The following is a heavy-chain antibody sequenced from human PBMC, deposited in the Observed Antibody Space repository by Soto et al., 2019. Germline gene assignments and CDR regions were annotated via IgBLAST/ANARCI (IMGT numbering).Heavy chain of an antibody. J-gene: IGHJ4*02. Sequence: SETLCHSYTVSGASSSSDDYYWNWIRQHPGKGLEWIGYISNSGTPYYNPSLKSRLTISADTSNNQISLKLTSVTAADTALYYCARDDCSGGSCLSFWGQGTLVTVSS. CDR2: ISNSGTP. D-gene: IGHD2-15*01. V-gene: IGHV4-31*03. CDR1: GASSSSDDYY. CDR3: ARDDCSGGSCLSF.